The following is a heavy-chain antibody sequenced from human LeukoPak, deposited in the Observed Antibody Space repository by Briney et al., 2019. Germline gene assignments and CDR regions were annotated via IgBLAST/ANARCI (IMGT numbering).Heavy chain of an antibody. D-gene: IGHD2-15*01. CDR3: ARLGGYCSGSSCYWLDY. CDR2: IYHSGST. CDR1: GDSISSSSYY. V-gene: IGHV4-39*01. Sequence: TSETLSLTCTVSGDSISSSSYYWGWMRQPPGKGLEWFASIYHSGSTFYNPSLHSRVTITVDTSKNQLSLKLSAVTAADTAVYYCARLGGYCSGSSCYWLDYWGQGTLVTVSA. J-gene: IGHJ4*02.